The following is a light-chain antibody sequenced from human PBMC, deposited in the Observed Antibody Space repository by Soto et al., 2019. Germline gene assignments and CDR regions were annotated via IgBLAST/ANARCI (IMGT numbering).Light chain of an antibody. Sequence: IVITRSPATLSVSPGERATLSCRASQSVSSNLAWYQQKPGLPPRLLIYDASNRAAGVPARFSGSGSATDFTLTISSLEPEDFAVYYCQQRSDWPAWTFGQGTKV. CDR1: QSVSSN. V-gene: IGKV3-11*01. CDR3: QQRSDWPAWT. J-gene: IGKJ1*01. CDR2: DAS.